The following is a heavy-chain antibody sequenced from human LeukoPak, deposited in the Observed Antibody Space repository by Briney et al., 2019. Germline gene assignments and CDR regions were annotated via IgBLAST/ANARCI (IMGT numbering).Heavy chain of an antibody. Sequence: SVKVSCKASGGTFSSYAISWVRQAPGQGLEWMGRIIPIFGTANYAQKFQGRVTITTDESTSTAYMELSSLRSEDTAVYYCAREYPLDGSGSYYPYYFDYWGQGTLVTVSS. CDR3: AREYPLDGSGSYYPYYFDY. V-gene: IGHV1-69*05. D-gene: IGHD3-10*01. CDR2: IIPIFGTA. CDR1: GGTFSSYA. J-gene: IGHJ4*02.